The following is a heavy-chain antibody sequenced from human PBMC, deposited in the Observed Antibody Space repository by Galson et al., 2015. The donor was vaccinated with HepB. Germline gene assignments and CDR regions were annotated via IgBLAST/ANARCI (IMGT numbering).Heavy chain of an antibody. CDR1: GYSISSGYY. V-gene: IGHV4-38-2*02. D-gene: IGHD6-13*01. Sequence: TLSLTCAVSGYSISSGYYWGWIRQPPGKGLEWIGSIYHSGSTYYNPSLKSRVTISVDTSKNQFSLKLSSVTAADTAVYYCAREGIAAAGPIDYWGQGTLVTVSS. CDR3: AREGIAAAGPIDY. J-gene: IGHJ4*02. CDR2: IYHSGST.